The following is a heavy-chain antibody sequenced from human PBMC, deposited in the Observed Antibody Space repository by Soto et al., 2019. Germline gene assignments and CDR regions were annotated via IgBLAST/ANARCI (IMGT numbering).Heavy chain of an antibody. CDR1: GYTFTSYG. V-gene: IGHV1-18*04. CDR2: ISAYNGNT. D-gene: IGHD3-3*01. Sequence: ASGKVSCKASGYTFTSYGISWVRQAPGQGLEWMGWISAYNGNTNYAQKLQGRVTMTTDTSTSTAYMELRSLRSDDTAVYYCARGAYYDFWSGYHSNNWFDPWGQGTLVTVSS. J-gene: IGHJ5*02. CDR3: ARGAYYDFWSGYHSNNWFDP.